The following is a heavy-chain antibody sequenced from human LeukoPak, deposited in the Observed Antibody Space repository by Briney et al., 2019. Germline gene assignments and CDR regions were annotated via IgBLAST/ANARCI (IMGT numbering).Heavy chain of an antibody. V-gene: IGHV4-39*07. CDR2: IYYSGST. J-gene: IGHJ4*02. D-gene: IGHD3-22*01. CDR1: GASVTSSNYY. CDR3: ARGSYSFDSSSSPLGPLFDS. Sequence: PSETLSLTCSVSGASVTSSNYYWGWIRQPPGKGLEWIGSIYYSGSTYYNPSLKSRVTISVDTSKNQFSLKLTSLTAADTAVYYCARGSYSFDSSSSPLGPLFDSWGQGTLVTVSS.